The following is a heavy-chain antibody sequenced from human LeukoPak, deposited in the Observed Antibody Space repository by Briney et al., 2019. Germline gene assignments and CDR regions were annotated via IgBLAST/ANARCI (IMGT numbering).Heavy chain of an antibody. CDR2: ISYDGSNK. Sequence: GGSLRLSCAASGFTFSSYAMHWVRQAPGKGLEGVAVISYDGSNKYYADSVKGRFTISRDNSKNTLYLQMNSLRAEDTAVYYCARVIAAAGNTLYYYYGMDVWGQGTTVTVSS. CDR1: GFTFSSYA. CDR3: ARVIAAAGNTLYYYYGMDV. J-gene: IGHJ6*02. V-gene: IGHV3-30-3*01. D-gene: IGHD6-13*01.